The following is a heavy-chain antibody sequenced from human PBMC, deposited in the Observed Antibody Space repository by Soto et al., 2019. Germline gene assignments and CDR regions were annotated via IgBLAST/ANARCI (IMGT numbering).Heavy chain of an antibody. J-gene: IGHJ6*02. CDR1: GYSFTSYW. CDR3: ASTAGIAVAGNNYYYGMDV. Sequence: HGESLKISCKGSGYSFTSYWIGWVRQMPGKGLEWMGIIYPGDSDTRYSPSFQGQVTISADKSISTAYLQWSSLKASDTAMYYCASTAGIAVAGNNYYYGMDVWGQGTTVTVSS. CDR2: IYPGDSDT. D-gene: IGHD6-19*01. V-gene: IGHV5-51*01.